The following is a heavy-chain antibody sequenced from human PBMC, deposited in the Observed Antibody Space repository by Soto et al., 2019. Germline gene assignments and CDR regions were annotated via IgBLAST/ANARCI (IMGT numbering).Heavy chain of an antibody. V-gene: IGHV5-51*01. CDR1: GYSFTSYW. J-gene: IGHJ4*02. Sequence: PGESLKISCKGSGYSFTSYWIGWVRQMPGKGLEWMGIIYPGDSDTRYSPSFQGQVTISADKSIGTAYLQWSSLKASDTAMYYCASGPFKTYYYDTSGYYHHDYWGQGTLVTLSS. CDR3: ASGPFKTYYYDTSGYYHHDY. CDR2: IYPGDSDT. D-gene: IGHD3-22*01.